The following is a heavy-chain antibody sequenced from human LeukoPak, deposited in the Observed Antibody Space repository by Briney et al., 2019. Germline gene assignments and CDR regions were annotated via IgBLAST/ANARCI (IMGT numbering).Heavy chain of an antibody. CDR2: IIPMQGTP. J-gene: IGHJ4*02. Sequence: WASVNVSCKASGGTFSIYNFIWVRQPPGQGLEWMGGIIPMQGTPNYTQKFQDRVTISADKSTTTVYSARSSLRYEDTAMYYCARESVAGGFEYWGQGTLVTVSS. CDR1: GGTFSIYN. CDR3: ARESVAGGFEY. D-gene: IGHD6-19*01. V-gene: IGHV1-69*08.